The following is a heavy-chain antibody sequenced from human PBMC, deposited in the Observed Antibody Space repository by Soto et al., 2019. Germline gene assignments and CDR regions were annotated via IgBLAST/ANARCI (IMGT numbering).Heavy chain of an antibody. Sequence: QVQLVQSGAEVKKPGASVKVSCKASGYTFTSYDINWVRQATGQGLEWMGWMNANSGNTGYAQKFQGRVTMTRNTSIITAYMELSSVRAEDSAVYYCARGVFSQWYDFWRGWPNDDYWGQGTLVTVSS. CDR3: ARGVFSQWYDFWRGWPNDDY. CDR1: GYTFTSYD. D-gene: IGHD3-3*01. V-gene: IGHV1-8*01. J-gene: IGHJ4*02. CDR2: MNANSGNT.